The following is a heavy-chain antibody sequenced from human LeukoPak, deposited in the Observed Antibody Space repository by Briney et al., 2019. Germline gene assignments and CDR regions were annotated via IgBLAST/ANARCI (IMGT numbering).Heavy chain of an antibody. CDR2: INHSGST. CDR3: ARVAATVTTSPFDY. J-gene: IGHJ4*02. CDR1: GGSFSGYY. D-gene: IGHD4-17*01. V-gene: IGHV4-34*01. Sequence: PSETLSLTCAVYGGSFSGYYWSWIRQPPGKGLEWIGEINHSGSTNYNPSLKSRVTISVDTSKNQFSLKLSSVTAADTAVYYCARVAATVTTSPFDYWGQGTLVTDSS.